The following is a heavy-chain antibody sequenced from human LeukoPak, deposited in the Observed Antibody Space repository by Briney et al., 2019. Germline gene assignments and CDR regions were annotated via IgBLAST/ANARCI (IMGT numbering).Heavy chain of an antibody. CDR3: VKEGYSYGDDF. Sequence: RAGGSLRLSCAASGFTFSSYGMHWVRQAPGKGLEWVAVIQYDGTNKYYADSVKGRFTISRDNSKSTVYLQVNNLRGEDTAVYYCVKEGYSYGDDFWGQGTLVIVSS. V-gene: IGHV3-30*02. D-gene: IGHD5-18*01. CDR2: IQYDGTNK. J-gene: IGHJ4*02. CDR1: GFTFSSYG.